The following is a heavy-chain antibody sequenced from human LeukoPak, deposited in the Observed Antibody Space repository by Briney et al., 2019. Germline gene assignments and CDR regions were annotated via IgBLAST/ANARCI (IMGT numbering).Heavy chain of an antibody. J-gene: IGHJ4*02. CDR3: AKDSGAYYFDY. CDR1: GFTFSSYG. CDR2: ISYDGSNK. Sequence: PGRSLRLSCAASGFTFSSYGMHWARQAPGKGLEWVAVISYDGSNKYYADSVKGRFTISRDNSKNTLYLQMNSLRAEDTAVYYCAKDSGAYYFDYWGQGTLVTVSS. V-gene: IGHV3-30*18. D-gene: IGHD2-15*01.